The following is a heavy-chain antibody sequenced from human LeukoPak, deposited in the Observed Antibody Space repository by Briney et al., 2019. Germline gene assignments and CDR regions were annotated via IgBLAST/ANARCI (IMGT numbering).Heavy chain of an antibody. CDR3: AKDYCGGDCYLFHY. D-gene: IGHD2-21*02. CDR2: INGDGDGT. J-gene: IGHJ4*02. Sequence: GGSLRLSCAASGFTFDDYAMHWVRQAPGKGLEWVSLINGDGDGTYYVDSVKGRFTISRDSSKNSLFLQMNSLRTEDTALYYCAKDYCGGDCYLFHYWGQGTLVTVSS. V-gene: IGHV3-43*02. CDR1: GFTFDDYA.